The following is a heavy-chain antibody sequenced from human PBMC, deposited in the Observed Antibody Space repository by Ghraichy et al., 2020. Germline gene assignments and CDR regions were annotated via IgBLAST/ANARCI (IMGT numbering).Heavy chain of an antibody. V-gene: IGHV1-2*06. Sequence: SVKVSCKASGYTFTGYYMHWVRQAPGQGLEWMGRINPNSGGTNYAQKFQGRVTMTRDTSISTAYMELSRLRSDDTAVYYCASPNPYYYYMDVWGKGTTVTVSS. CDR1: GYTFTGYY. CDR2: INPNSGGT. D-gene: IGHD2-8*01. CDR3: ASPNPYYYYMDV. J-gene: IGHJ6*03.